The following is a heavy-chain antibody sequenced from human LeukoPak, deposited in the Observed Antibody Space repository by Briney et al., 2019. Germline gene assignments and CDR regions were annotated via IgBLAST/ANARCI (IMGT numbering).Heavy chain of an antibody. Sequence: GRSLRLSCVASGFTFEDYPMHWVRHAPGKALEWVSGISWSRGDMAYADSVKGRFTISRDNAKNSLYLQMNSLRAEDTAVYYCASIGGSGPHRRDYYYGMDVWGQGTTVTVSS. CDR3: ASIGGSGPHRRDYYYGMDV. CDR2: ISWSRGDM. CDR1: GFTFEDYP. V-gene: IGHV3-9*01. J-gene: IGHJ6*02. D-gene: IGHD3-10*01.